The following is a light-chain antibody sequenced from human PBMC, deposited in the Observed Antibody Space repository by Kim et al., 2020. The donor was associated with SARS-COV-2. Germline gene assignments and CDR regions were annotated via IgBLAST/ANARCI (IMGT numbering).Light chain of an antibody. V-gene: IGKV3-11*01. CDR3: LQRSDWPLT. CDR2: DAS. Sequence: LSTGKSATLPCRASQSLSRSLAWYQQKPGQAPRLLICDASDRATGIPARFSGSGSGTDFTLTISSLEPEDFAVYYCLQRSDWPLTFGGGTKVDIK. J-gene: IGKJ4*01. CDR1: QSLSRS.